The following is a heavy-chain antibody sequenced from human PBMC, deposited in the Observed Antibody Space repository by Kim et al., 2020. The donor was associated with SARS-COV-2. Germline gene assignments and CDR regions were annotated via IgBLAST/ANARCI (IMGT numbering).Heavy chain of an antibody. V-gene: IGHV3-9*01. J-gene: IGHJ6*02. CDR2: ISWNSGSI. CDR3: AKDMRITIFGVVIDRYYGMDV. Sequence: GGSLRLSCAASGFTFGDYAMHWVRQAPGKGLEWVSGISWNSGSIGYADSVKGRFTISRDNAKNSLYLQMNSLRAEDTALYYCAKDMRITIFGVVIDRYYGMDVWGQGTTVTVSS. CDR1: GFTFGDYA. D-gene: IGHD3-3*01.